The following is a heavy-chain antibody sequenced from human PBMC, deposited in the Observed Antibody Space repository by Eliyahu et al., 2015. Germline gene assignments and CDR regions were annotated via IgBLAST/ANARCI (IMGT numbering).Heavy chain of an antibody. V-gene: IGHV3-30*18. D-gene: IGHD4-17*01. CDR2: TAHDGSNK. J-gene: IGHJ2*01. CDR3: AKDQSSYGEGDWYFDL. Sequence: QVQLVESGGGVVQPGRSLRLSCAASGFSFRSYGMHWVRQAPGKGLEWVAVTAHDGSNKNYADSVRGRFTISRDNSKNTLYLQVNSLRAEDTAVYYCAKDQSSYGEGDWYFDLWGRGTRVTVSS. CDR1: GFSFRSYG.